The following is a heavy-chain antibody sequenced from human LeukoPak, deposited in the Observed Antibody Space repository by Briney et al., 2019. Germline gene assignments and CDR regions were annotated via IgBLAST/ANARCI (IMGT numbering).Heavy chain of an antibody. CDR1: GGSFSGYY. CDR3: AREDYGSGEWERLPYYFDY. D-gene: IGHD3-10*01. J-gene: IGHJ4*02. V-gene: IGHV4-34*01. Sequence: SETLSLTCAVYGGSFSGYYWSWIRQPPGKGLEWIGEINHSGSTNYNPSLKSRVTISVDTSKNQFSLKLSSVTAADTAVYYCAREDYGSGEWERLPYYFDYWGQGTLVTVSS. CDR2: INHSGST.